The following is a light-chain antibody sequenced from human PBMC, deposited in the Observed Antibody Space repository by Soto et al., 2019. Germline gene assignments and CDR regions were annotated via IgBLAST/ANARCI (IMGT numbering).Light chain of an antibody. Sequence: DIQLTQSPASLSASVGDRVTITCQASQDINNYLIWYQQKPGKAPNLLIYDASTLGTGVSSRFSGNGSVTDSSVTVNNVQPQDTATYYCQQYDVVPSTFGQGTKLEIK. J-gene: IGKJ2*01. CDR3: QQYDVVPST. CDR2: DAS. V-gene: IGKV1-33*01. CDR1: QDINNY.